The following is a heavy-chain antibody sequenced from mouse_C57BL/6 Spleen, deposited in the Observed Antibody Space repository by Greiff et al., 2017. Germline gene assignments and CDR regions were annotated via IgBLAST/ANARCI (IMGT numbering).Heavy chain of an antibody. CDR2: INPSSGYT. CDR3: AREAGRSPDWYFDV. Sequence: VKVVESGAELARPGASVKMSCKASGYTFTSYTMHWVKQRPGQGLEWIGYINPSSGYTKYNQKFKDKATLTADKSSSTAYMQRSSLTSEDSAVYYCAREAGRSPDWYFDVWGTGTTVTVSS. CDR1: GYTFTSYT. D-gene: IGHD1-1*01. V-gene: IGHV1-4*01. J-gene: IGHJ1*03.